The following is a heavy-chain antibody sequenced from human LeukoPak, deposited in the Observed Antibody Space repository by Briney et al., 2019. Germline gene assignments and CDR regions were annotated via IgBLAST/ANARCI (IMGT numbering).Heavy chain of an antibody. J-gene: IGHJ4*02. CDR2: IYYSGST. CDR3: ARGAMVRGVTTYYFDY. D-gene: IGHD3-10*01. Sequence: SETLSLTCTVSGGSISSGDYYWSWIRQPPGKGLEGIGYIYYSGSTYYDPSLKSRVTISVDTSKTQFSLKLSSVTAADTAVYYCARGAMVRGVTTYYFDYWGQGTLVTVSS. V-gene: IGHV4-30-4*01. CDR1: GGSISSGDYY.